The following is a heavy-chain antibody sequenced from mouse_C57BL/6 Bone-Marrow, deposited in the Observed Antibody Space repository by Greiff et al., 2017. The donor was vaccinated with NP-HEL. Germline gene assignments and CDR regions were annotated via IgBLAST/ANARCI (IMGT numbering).Heavy chain of an antibody. D-gene: IGHD3-2*02. J-gene: IGHJ3*01. CDR3: ARWASSGSWAY. Sequence: EVHLVESGGDLVKPGGSLKLSCAASGFTFSSYGMSWVRQTPDKRLEWVATISSGGSYTYYPDSVKGRFTISRDNAKNTLYLQMSSLKSEDTAMYYCARWASSGSWAYWGQGTLVTVSA. V-gene: IGHV5-6*01. CDR1: GFTFSSYG. CDR2: ISSGGSYT.